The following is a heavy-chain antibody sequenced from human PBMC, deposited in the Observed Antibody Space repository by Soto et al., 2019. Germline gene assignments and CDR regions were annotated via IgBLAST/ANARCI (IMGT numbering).Heavy chain of an antibody. Sequence: PSHTQSITYTLPGGYLSSYYWSWIRQPPGKGLEWIGYIYYSGSTNYNPSLKSRVTISVDTSKNQFSLKLSSVTAADTAVYYCARDQGSGWYHIDYWGQGTLVTVSS. J-gene: IGHJ4*02. CDR2: IYYSGST. V-gene: IGHV4-59*01. D-gene: IGHD6-19*01. CDR1: GGYLSSYY. CDR3: ARDQGSGWYHIDY.